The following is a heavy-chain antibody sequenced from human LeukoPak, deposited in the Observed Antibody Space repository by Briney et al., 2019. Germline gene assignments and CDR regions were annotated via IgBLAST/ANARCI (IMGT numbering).Heavy chain of an antibody. CDR2: IRYDGSNK. CDR1: GFTFSSYG. V-gene: IGHV3-30*02. Sequence: GGSLRLSCAASGFTFSSYGMHWVRQAPGKGLEWVAFIRYDGSNKYYADSVKGRFTISRDNSKNTLYLQMNSLRAEDTAEYYCAKWLRVATTYFDYWGQGALVAVSS. CDR3: AKWLRVATTYFDY. J-gene: IGHJ4*02. D-gene: IGHD5-24*01.